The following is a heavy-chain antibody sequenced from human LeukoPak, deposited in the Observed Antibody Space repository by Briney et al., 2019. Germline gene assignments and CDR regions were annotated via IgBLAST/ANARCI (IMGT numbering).Heavy chain of an antibody. D-gene: IGHD3-22*01. V-gene: IGHV3-48*03. J-gene: IGHJ4*02. CDR2: ISSGGSTT. CDR3: AKSKSTGLYDSTAYLFDY. Sequence: HPGGSLRLSCAASGFTFSTYEMNWVRQAPGRGLEWVSYISSGGSTTYYADSVKGRFTISRDNSKNTLYLQMNSLRAEDTAVYYCAKSKSTGLYDSTAYLFDYWGQGTLVTVSS. CDR1: GFTFSTYE.